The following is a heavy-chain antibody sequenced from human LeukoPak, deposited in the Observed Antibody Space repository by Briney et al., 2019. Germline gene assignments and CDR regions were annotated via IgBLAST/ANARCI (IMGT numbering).Heavy chain of an antibody. J-gene: IGHJ4*02. CDR2: ISRGGTTI. CDR3: ARDLISGPATHDS. Sequence: PGGSLRPSCAASGFTFSNYEMNWVRQAPGKGLEWVSYISRGGTTIRYAESVRGRFTISRDNAKNSLYLQMNSLRDEDTAVYYCARDLISGPATHDSWGQGALVTVSS. V-gene: IGHV3-48*03. D-gene: IGHD2-15*01. CDR1: GFTFSNYE.